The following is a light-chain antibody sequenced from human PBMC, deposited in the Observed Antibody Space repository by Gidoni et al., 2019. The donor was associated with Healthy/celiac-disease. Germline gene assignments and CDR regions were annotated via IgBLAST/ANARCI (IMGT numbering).Light chain of an antibody. CDR1: QGVLYSSNNKNY. V-gene: IGKV4-1*01. CDR3: QQYYSTPWT. Sequence: DIVMTQAPDSLAVSLGERATINCKSSQGVLYSSNNKNYLAGYQQKPGQPPKLLISWASTRESGVPDRFSGSGSGTDFTLTISSLQAEDVAVYYCQQYYSTPWTFGQGTKVEIK. CDR2: WAS. J-gene: IGKJ1*01.